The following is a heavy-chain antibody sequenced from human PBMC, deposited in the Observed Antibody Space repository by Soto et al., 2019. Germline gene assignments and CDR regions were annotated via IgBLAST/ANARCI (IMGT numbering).Heavy chain of an antibody. D-gene: IGHD2-8*01. V-gene: IGHV3-30*18. CDR1: GFTFSSYG. Sequence: QVQLVESGGGVVQPGRSLRLSCAASGFTFSSYGMHWVRQAPGKGLEWVAVISYDGSNKYYADSVKGRFTISRDNSKNTLYLQMNSLSAEDTAVYYCAKDSRFLVFLYYFDYWGQGTLVTVSS. J-gene: IGHJ4*02. CDR3: AKDSRFLVFLYYFDY. CDR2: ISYDGSNK.